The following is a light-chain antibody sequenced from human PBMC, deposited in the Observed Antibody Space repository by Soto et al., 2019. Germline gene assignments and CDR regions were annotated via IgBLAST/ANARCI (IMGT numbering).Light chain of an antibody. CDR2: SAS. J-gene: IGKJ2*01. CDR3: QQGHSTPYT. Sequence: DIQMTQSPYSLSASVGGSVTITCRASQNIRTYLNWYQQKPGRAPKLLIHSASALPSGVPSRFSGSGSGTEFTLTMSGLQPEDFATYYCQQGHSTPYTFGQGTKVDIK. V-gene: IGKV1-39*01. CDR1: QNIRTY.